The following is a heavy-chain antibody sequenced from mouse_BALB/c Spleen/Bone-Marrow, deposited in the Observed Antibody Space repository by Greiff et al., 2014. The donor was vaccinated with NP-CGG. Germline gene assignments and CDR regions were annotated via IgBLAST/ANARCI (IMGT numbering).Heavy chain of an antibody. J-gene: IGHJ4*01. CDR3: AKVNRYGYAMDY. V-gene: IGHV2-3*01. CDR1: GFSLTSYG. D-gene: IGHD1-1*01. Sequence: QVQLKESGPGLVSPAQSLSITCTVSGFSLTSYGVSWVRQPPGKGLEWLGVIWDDGSRNYNSALISRLSIIKDNSKSQVFLKLNSVQTDDTATYYCAKVNRYGYAMDYWGQGTSVTVSS. CDR2: IWDDGSR.